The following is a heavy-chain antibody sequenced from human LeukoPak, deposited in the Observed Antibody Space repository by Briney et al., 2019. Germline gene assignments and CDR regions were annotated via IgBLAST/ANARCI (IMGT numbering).Heavy chain of an antibody. D-gene: IGHD5-18*01. CDR1: GGSFSGYY. CDR2: INHSGST. Sequence: PSETLSLTCAVYGGSFSGYYWSWIRQPPGKGLEWIGEINHSGSTNYNPSLKSRVTISVDTSKNQFSLKLSSVTAADMAVYYCARLRGYSYGYGAAPDLWGRGTLVTVSS. CDR3: ARLRGYSYGYGAAPDL. V-gene: IGHV4-34*01. J-gene: IGHJ2*01.